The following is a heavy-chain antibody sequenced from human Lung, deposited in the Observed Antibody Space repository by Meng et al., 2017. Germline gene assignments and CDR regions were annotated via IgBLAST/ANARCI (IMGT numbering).Heavy chain of an antibody. V-gene: IGHV4-34*01. CDR1: CGSFSDYC. CDR2: INHSGST. Sequence: QLPTWGGGLLKPSDTRSLACGVSCGSFSDYCWSWFRQPPGKGLEWIGEINHSGSTNYNPSLESRATISVDTSQNNLSLKLSSVTAADSAVYYCARGPTTMAHDFDYWGQGTLVTVSS. D-gene: IGHD4-11*01. CDR3: ARGPTTMAHDFDY. J-gene: IGHJ4*02.